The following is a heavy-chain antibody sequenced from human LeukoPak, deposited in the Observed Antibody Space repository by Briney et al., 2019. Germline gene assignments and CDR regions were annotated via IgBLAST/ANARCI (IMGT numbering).Heavy chain of an antibody. CDR1: GCSFTSYW. J-gene: IGHJ4*02. V-gene: IGHV5-51*01. D-gene: IGHD6-13*01. CDR2: IYPGDSDT. Sequence: GESLKISCKGSGCSFTSYWIGWVRQMPGKGLEWMGIIYPGDSDTRYSPSFQGQVTISADKSISTAYLQWSSLKASDTAMYYCARRLRGSSWYLDYWGQGTLVTVSP. CDR3: ARRLRGSSWYLDY.